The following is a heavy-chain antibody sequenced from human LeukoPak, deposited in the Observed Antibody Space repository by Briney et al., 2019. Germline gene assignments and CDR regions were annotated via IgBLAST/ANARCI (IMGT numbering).Heavy chain of an antibody. J-gene: IGHJ3*02. D-gene: IGHD2-2*01. V-gene: IGHV4-59*01. CDR2: LYYSGNT. Sequence: SETLSLTCTVSGGSISSYQWSWIRQPPGKGLESMAYLYYSGNTNYNPSLKSRLTLSVDTSKNQFSLKLNSVIAADTALYYCARHGSTSLHYAFDIWGQGTMVTVSS. CDR3: ARHGSTSLHYAFDI. CDR1: GGSISSYQ.